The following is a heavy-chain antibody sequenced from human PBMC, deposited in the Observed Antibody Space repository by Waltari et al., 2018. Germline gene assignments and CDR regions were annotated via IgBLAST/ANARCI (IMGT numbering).Heavy chain of an antibody. D-gene: IGHD1-26*01. CDR2: MSGVGGTI. J-gene: IGHJ6*02. Sequence: EVQLVESGGGLVQPGGSLLLSCEASGFTFVRSALTWVRQVPGKGLEWLSAMSGVGGTIYYADSVQGRFIISRDPSKNTLFLQLNSLRVEDTAVYFCAKSLSDPTVGGLDVWGQGTPVTVSS. V-gene: IGHV3-23*04. CDR1: GFTFVRSA. CDR3: AKSLSDPTVGGLDV.